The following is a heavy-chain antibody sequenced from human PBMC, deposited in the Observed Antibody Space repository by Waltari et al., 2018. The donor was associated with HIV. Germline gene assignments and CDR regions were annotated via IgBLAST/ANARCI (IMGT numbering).Heavy chain of an antibody. Sequence: QTLSLTCTVSGVSISSGGYYWSWIRQHPGKGLEWIGFIYYSGSTNYNPSLKSRVTISVATAKNQFSRKQSSVTAAGTAVYYCARDEKSSYYYDSSPNWFDPWGQGTLVADSS. CDR1: GVSISSGGYY. V-gene: IGHV4-31*03. J-gene: IGHJ5*02. D-gene: IGHD3-22*01. CDR3: ARDEKSSYYYDSSPNWFDP. CDR2: IYYSGST.